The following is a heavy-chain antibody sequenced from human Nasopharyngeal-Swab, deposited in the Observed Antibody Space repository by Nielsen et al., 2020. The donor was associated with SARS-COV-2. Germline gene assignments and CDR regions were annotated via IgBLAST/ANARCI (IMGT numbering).Heavy chain of an antibody. J-gene: IGHJ3*02. D-gene: IGHD3-10*01. CDR3: AKSGVRGVIRYAFDI. Sequence: WIRQPPGKGLEWVSGISWNSGSVGYADSVKGRFTISRDNAKNSLYLQMNSLRAEDTAVYYCAKSGVRGVIRYAFDIWGQGTMVTVSS. CDR2: ISWNSGSV. V-gene: IGHV3-9*01.